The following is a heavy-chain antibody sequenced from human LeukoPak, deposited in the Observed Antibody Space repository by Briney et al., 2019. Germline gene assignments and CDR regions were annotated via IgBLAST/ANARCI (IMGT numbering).Heavy chain of an antibody. CDR2: FKTKYHQV. V-gene: IGHV3-23*05. D-gene: IGHD6-13*01. CDR1: GFTFSDYA. Sequence: GGSLRLSCVASGFTFSDYAMNWVRQAPGKGLEWVSTFKTKYHQVYYAESVRGRFTISKDNSKNTVYLQMSSLRVDDTAVYYCAKAASSSWPSYYYGMDVWGQGTTVTVSS. CDR3: AKAASSSWPSYYYGMDV. J-gene: IGHJ6*02.